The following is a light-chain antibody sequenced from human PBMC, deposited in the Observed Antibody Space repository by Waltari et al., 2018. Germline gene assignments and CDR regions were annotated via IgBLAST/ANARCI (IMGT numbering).Light chain of an antibody. CDR3: QHYNSYSPIT. V-gene: IGKV1-5*03. CDR1: PSISGW. Sequence: DIQMTQSPSTLSASIGDRVTITCRASPSISGWLAWYQQKPGKAPKLLIFKASNLQSGVPSRFSGSRSGTDFTLTISSLQPDDFATYYCQHYNSYSPITFGQGTRLEIK. CDR2: KAS. J-gene: IGKJ5*01.